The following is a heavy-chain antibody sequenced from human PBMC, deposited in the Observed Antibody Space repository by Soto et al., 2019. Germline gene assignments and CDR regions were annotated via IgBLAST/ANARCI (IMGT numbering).Heavy chain of an antibody. CDR3: AREFTTGKTWSIQTQNWFDP. Sequence: GASVKVSCKASGGTFSSYSISWLRQAPGQGLDWMGWIIPIFGTANYAQKFQGRVTITASKSTSTAYIELSSLRSEGTAVDYCAREFTTGKTWSIQTQNWFDPWGQGTLVTVSS. D-gene: IGHD1-1*01. V-gene: IGHV1-69*06. CDR1: GGTFSSYS. J-gene: IGHJ5*02. CDR2: IIPIFGTA.